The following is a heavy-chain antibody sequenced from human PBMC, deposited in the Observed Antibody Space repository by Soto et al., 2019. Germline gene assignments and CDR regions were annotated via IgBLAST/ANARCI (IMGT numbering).Heavy chain of an antibody. CDR3: ARGPMETYYYDSSGCFDY. CDR2: INHSGST. D-gene: IGHD3-22*01. Sequence: PSETLSLTCAVYGGSFSGYYWSWIRQPPGKGLEWIGEINHSGSTNYNPSLKSRVTISVDTSKNQFSLKLSSVTAADTAVYYCARGPMETYYYDSSGCFDYWGQGTLVTVSS. CDR1: GGSFSGYY. V-gene: IGHV4-34*01. J-gene: IGHJ4*02.